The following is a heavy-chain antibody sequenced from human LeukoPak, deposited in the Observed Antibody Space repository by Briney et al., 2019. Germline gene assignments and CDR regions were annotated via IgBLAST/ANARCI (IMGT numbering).Heavy chain of an antibody. V-gene: IGHV4-59*08. CDR3: ARQGKANYYDSSGYYHFDY. D-gene: IGHD3-22*01. Sequence: ETLSLTCTVSGGSISSYYWSWIRQPPGKGLEWIGYIYYSGSTNYNPSLKSRVTISVDTSKNQFSLKLSSVTAADTAVYYCARQGKANYYDSSGYYHFDYWGQGTLVTVSS. J-gene: IGHJ4*02. CDR2: IYYSGST. CDR1: GGSISSYY.